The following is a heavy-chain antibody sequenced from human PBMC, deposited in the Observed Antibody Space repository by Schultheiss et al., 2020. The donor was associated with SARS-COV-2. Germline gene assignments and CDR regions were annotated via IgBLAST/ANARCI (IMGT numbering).Heavy chain of an antibody. CDR3: ARDPNYYGSGSSDY. D-gene: IGHD3-10*01. Sequence: GGSLRLSCAASGFTFSSYAMSWVRQAPGKGLEWVSAISGSGGSTYYADSVKGRFTISRDNSKNTLYLQMNSLRAEDTAVYYCARDPNYYGSGSSDYWGQGTLVTVSS. CDR2: ISGSGGST. J-gene: IGHJ4*02. V-gene: IGHV3-23*01. CDR1: GFTFSSYA.